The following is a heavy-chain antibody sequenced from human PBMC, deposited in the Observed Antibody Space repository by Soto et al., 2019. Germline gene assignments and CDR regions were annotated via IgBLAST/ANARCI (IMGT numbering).Heavy chain of an antibody. D-gene: IGHD2-2*01. J-gene: IGHJ6*03. Sequence: SVKVSCKASGGTFSSYTISWVRQAPGQGLEWMGRIIPILGIANYAQKFQGRVTITADKSTSTAYMELSSLRSEDTAVYYCASSRYCSSTSCYFYYYYYMDVWGKGTTVTV. CDR1: GGTFSSYT. V-gene: IGHV1-69*02. CDR2: IIPILGIA. CDR3: ASSRYCSSTSCYFYYYYYMDV.